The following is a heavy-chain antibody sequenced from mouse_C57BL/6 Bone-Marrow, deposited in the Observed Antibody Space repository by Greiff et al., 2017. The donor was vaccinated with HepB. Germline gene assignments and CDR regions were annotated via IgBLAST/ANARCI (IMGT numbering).Heavy chain of an antibody. CDR3: ARWAPFFFDY. J-gene: IGHJ2*01. CDR1: GYAFTNYL. V-gene: IGHV1-54*01. Sequence: QVQLKESGAELVRPGTSVKVSCKASGYAFTNYLIAWVKQRPGQGLEWIGVINPGSGGTNYNEKFKGKATLTADKASSTAYLHLSSLTSEDSPVYFCARWAPFFFDYWGQGTTLTVSS. CDR2: INPGSGGT.